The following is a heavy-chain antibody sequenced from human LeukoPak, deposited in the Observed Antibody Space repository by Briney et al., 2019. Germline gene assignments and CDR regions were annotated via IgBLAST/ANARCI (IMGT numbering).Heavy chain of an antibody. CDR3: ARATTYDSSGYWRARDY. CDR2: INHSGST. V-gene: IGHV4-34*01. Sequence: SETLSLTCAVYGGSFSGYYWSWIRQPPGKGLEWIGEINHSGSTNCNPSLKSRVTISVDTSKNQFSLKLSSVTAADTVVYYCARATTYDSSGYWRARDYWGQGTLVTVSS. D-gene: IGHD3-22*01. CDR1: GGSFSGYY. J-gene: IGHJ4*02.